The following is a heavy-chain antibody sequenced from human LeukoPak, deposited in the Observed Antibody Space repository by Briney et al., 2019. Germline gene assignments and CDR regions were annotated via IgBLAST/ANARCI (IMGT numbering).Heavy chain of an antibody. V-gene: IGHV1-58*02. Sequence: SVKVSCKASGFTFTTSAMQWVRQPRGQRLEWIGWIVVDTGYTNYAQTFQERLTITRDMSTSTAYMDLSSLRSEDTAVYYCAADLMPQTGYAYGMGVWGQGTTVTVSS. D-gene: IGHD5-12*01. J-gene: IGHJ6*02. CDR3: AADLMPQTGYAYGMGV. CDR2: IVVDTGYT. CDR1: GFTFTTSA.